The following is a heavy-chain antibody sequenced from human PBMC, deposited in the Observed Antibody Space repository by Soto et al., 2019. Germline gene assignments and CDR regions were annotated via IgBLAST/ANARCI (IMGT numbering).Heavy chain of an antibody. Sequence: QVQLVQSGAEVKKPGASVKVSCKASGYTFTSYGISWVRQAPGQGLEWMGWISAYNGNTNYAQKLQGRVTMTTDTPTSTAYMELRSLRSDDTAVYYCARVYSNYYYYYGMDVWGQGTTVTVSS. J-gene: IGHJ6*02. CDR3: ARVYSNYYYYYGMDV. CDR2: ISAYNGNT. CDR1: GYTFTSYG. V-gene: IGHV1-18*01. D-gene: IGHD4-4*01.